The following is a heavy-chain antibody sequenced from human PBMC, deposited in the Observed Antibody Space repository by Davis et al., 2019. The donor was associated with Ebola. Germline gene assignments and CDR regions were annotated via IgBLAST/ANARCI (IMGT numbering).Heavy chain of an antibody. CDR3: ARQIVATGFFDY. D-gene: IGHD5-12*01. CDR2: IYPGDSDT. J-gene: IGHJ4*02. CDR1: GYSFTSYW. V-gene: IGHV5-51*01. Sequence: KVSCKGSGYSFTSYWIGWVRQMPGKGLEWMGIIYPGDSDTRYSPSFQGQVTFSADKSISTAYLQWSSLKASDTAMYYCARQIVATGFFDYWGQGTLVTVSS.